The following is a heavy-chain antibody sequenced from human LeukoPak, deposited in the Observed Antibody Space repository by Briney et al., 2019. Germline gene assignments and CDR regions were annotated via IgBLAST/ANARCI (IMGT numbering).Heavy chain of an antibody. D-gene: IGHD3-22*01. V-gene: IGHV3-33*06. CDR2: IWYDGSNK. CDR3: VYDSSGYYRFDY. J-gene: IGHJ4*02. CDR1: GFTFSSYG. Sequence: GRSLRLSCAASGFTFSSYGMHWIRQAPGKGLEWVAVIWYDGSNKYYADSVKGRFTISRDNSKNTLYPQMNSLRAEDTAVYYCVYDSSGYYRFDYWGQGTLVTVSS.